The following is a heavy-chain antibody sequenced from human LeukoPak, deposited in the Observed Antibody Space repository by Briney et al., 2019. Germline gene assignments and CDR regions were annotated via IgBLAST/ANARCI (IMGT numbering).Heavy chain of an antibody. D-gene: IGHD5-18*01. V-gene: IGHV1-2*02. CDR1: GYSFNGLY. Sequence: ASVXXXXXPXGYSFNGLYXHWVRQAPGQGLEGMVGLYPNSGGTNYAQKVEGRVSMTRDTSISTDYMEVSRLRCDDTAVYYCARTAGYSYLAFWGQGTLVTVSS. J-gene: IGHJ4*02. CDR2: LYPNSGGT. CDR3: ARTAGYSYLAF.